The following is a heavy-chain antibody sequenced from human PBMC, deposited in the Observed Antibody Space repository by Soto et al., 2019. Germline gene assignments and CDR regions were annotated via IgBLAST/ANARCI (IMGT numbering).Heavy chain of an antibody. D-gene: IGHD3-10*01. J-gene: IGHJ4*02. CDR2: IYPGDSDT. V-gene: IGHV5-51*01. CDR1: GYTFTTSW. CDR3: TRQRGSGSYYPFDF. Sequence: PGESLKISCKASGYTFTTSWIAWVRQMPGQGLEWMGIIYPGDSDTRYSPSFQGHVSISADKSTSTAYLQWTILEASDSGIYYCTRQRGSGSYYPFDFWGQGTRVTVSS.